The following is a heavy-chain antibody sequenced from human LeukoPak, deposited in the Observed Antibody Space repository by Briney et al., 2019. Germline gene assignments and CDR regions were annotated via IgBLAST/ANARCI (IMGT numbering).Heavy chain of an antibody. CDR3: ARVTGYRIEDYFDY. CDR1: GGSFSGYY. J-gene: IGHJ4*02. Sequence: PSETLSLICAVYGGSFSGYYWSWIRQPPGKGLEWIGEINHSGGTKYNPSLKSRVTISVDTSKNEFSLKLRSVTAADTAVYYCARVTGYRIEDYFDYWGQGTLVTVSS. CDR2: INHSGGT. V-gene: IGHV4-34*01. D-gene: IGHD6-13*01.